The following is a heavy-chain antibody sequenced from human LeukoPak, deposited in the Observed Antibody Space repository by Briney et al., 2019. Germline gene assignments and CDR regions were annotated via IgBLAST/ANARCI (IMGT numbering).Heavy chain of an antibody. Sequence: SETLSLTCTVSGGSISSSSYYWGWIRQPPGKGLEWIGSNYYSGSTYYNPSLKSRVTISVDTSKNQFSLKLSSVTAADTAVYYCARTITTGSYYFDYWGQGTLVTVSS. J-gene: IGHJ4*02. CDR1: GGSISSSSYY. CDR2: NYYSGST. CDR3: ARTITTGSYYFDY. V-gene: IGHV4-39*07. D-gene: IGHD1-14*01.